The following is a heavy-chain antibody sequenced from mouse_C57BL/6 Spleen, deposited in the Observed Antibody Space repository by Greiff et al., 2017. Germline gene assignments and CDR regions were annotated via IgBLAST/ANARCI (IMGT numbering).Heavy chain of an antibody. CDR2: IDPSDSYT. D-gene: IGHD2-4*01. J-gene: IGHJ2*01. Sequence: VQLQQPGAELVMPGASVKLSCKASGYTFTSYWMHWVKQRPGQGLELIGEIDPSDSYTNYNQKFKGKSTLTVDKSSSTAYMQLSSLTSEDSAVYYCARSPMIRYFDYWGQGTTLTVSS. V-gene: IGHV1-69*01. CDR1: GYTFTSYW. CDR3: ARSPMIRYFDY.